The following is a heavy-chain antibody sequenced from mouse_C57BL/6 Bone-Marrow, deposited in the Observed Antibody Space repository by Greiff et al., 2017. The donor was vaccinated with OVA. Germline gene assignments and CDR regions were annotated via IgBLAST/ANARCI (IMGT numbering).Heavy chain of an antibody. V-gene: IGHV5-16*01. CDR1: GFTFSDYY. J-gene: IGHJ4*01. Sequence: EVNLVESEGGLVQPGSSMKLSCTASGFTFSDYYMAWVRQVPEKGLEWVANINYDGSSTYYLDSLKSRFIISRDNAKNILYLQMSSLKSEDTATYYCARENDYGSDYAMDYWGQGTSVTVSS. D-gene: IGHD1-1*01. CDR2: INYDGSST. CDR3: ARENDYGSDYAMDY.